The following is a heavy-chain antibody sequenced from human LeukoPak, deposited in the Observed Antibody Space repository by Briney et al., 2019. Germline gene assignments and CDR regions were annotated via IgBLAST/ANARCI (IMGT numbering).Heavy chain of an antibody. V-gene: IGHV4-34*01. Sequence: PSETLSLTCAVYGGSFSGYYWSWIRQPPGKGLEWIGEINHSGSTNYNPSLKSRVTISVDTSKNQFSLKLSSVTAADTAVYYCAAGFWSGYFDYWGQGTLVTVSS. D-gene: IGHD3-3*01. CDR3: AAGFWSGYFDY. J-gene: IGHJ4*02. CDR2: INHSGST. CDR1: GGSFSGYY.